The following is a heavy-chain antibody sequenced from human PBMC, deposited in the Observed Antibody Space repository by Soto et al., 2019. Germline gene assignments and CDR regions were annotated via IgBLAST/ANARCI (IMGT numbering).Heavy chain of an antibody. CDR2: ISKSSTTI. V-gene: IGHV3-48*02. Sequence: QPGGSLRLSCIASGFTLSTYSMTWVRQAPGKGLEWLSYISKSSTTINYADSVKGRFTISRDNAKNSVYLEMSSLRDEDSAVYYCARDPPNFYYYGMVVWGQGTTVTVSS. CDR3: ARDPPNFYYYGMVV. CDR1: GFTLSTYS. J-gene: IGHJ6*02.